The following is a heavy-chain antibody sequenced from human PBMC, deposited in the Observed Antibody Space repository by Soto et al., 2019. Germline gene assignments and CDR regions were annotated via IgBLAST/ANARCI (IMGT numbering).Heavy chain of an antibody. CDR1: GFTFSDYW. CDR3: VKDGGYCSSSTCYSPRNHYFDS. D-gene: IGHD2-2*01. V-gene: IGHV3-7*03. CDR2: IKFDGSVK. J-gene: IGHJ4*02. Sequence: LRLSCEASGFTFSDYWMSWVRQAPGKGPEWVANIKFDGSVKQYVDSVRGRFSISRDNSRNSLFLQMNSLRAGDTAIYYCVKDGGYCSSSTCYSPRNHYFDSWGQGTLVTVSS.